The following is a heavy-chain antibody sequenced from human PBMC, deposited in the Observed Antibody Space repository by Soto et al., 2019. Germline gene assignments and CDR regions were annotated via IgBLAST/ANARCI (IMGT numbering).Heavy chain of an antibody. J-gene: IGHJ6*02. V-gene: IGHV2-5*02. CDR1: GFSLSTDGVG. CDR2: IYWDDGK. Sequence: QITLNESGPTLVKPTQTLTLTCTFTGFSLSTDGVGVGWIRQPPGKALEWLAAIYWDDGKFYSPSLKSRLTITKDTSKNQVVLTMTNMDPVDTATYHCAHRRVLYGMDVWGQGTTVTVSS. CDR3: AHRRVLYGMDV.